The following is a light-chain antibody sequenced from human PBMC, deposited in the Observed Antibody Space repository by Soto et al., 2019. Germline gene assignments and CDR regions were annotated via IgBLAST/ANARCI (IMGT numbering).Light chain of an antibody. V-gene: IGLV2-23*02. CDR2: EVT. CDR3: CSYAGGSTYV. Sequence: QSALTQPASVSGSPGQSITISCTGTSTDVGAYNLVSWYQQHPGKAPKLIIFEVTKRPSGVSHRFSASKSGNTASLTISGLQAEDEADYYCCSYAGGSTYVFGTGTKVTVL. J-gene: IGLJ1*01. CDR1: STDVGAYNL.